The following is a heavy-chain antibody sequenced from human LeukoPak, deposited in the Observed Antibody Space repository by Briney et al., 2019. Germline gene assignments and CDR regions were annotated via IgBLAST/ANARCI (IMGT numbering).Heavy chain of an antibody. D-gene: IGHD2-15*01. CDR3: ASMGGYCSGGSCYWFDP. V-gene: IGHV5-10-1*01. J-gene: IGHJ5*02. CDR2: IDPSDSYT. CDR1: GYXFTSYW. Sequence: GESLKISCNGSGYXFTSYWISWVRQMPGKGLEWMGRIDPSDSYTNYSPSFQGHVTISADKSISTAYLQWSSLKASDTAMYYCASMGGYCSGGSCYWFDPWGQGTLVTVSS.